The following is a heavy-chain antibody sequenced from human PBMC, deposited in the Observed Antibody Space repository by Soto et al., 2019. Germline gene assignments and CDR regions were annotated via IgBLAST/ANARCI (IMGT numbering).Heavy chain of an antibody. CDR1: GGSFGGYY. J-gene: IGHJ3*02. D-gene: IGHD6-19*01. V-gene: IGHV4-34*01. Sequence: PSETLSLTCAVYGGSFGGYYWSWIRQSPGKGLEWIGEVNPTGSTKYNPSLKSRVTISVDTSKNQFSLSLNSVTAADTALYYCARSREQWLVDAFDIWGQGTMVTVSS. CDR3: ARSREQWLVDAFDI. CDR2: VNPTGST.